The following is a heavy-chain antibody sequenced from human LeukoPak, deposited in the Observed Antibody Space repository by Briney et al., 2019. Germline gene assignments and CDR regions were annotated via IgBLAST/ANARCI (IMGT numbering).Heavy chain of an antibody. Sequence: GGSLRLSCAASEFTFSRYSMNWVRQAPGKGLEWVSSISSGSSYIYYADSVKGRFTISRDNAKNSLYLQMNSLRAEDTAVYYCARDQWDYVDYFDYWGQGTLVTVSS. CDR3: ARDQWDYVDYFDY. D-gene: IGHD1-26*01. V-gene: IGHV3-21*01. J-gene: IGHJ4*02. CDR1: EFTFSRYS. CDR2: ISSGSSYI.